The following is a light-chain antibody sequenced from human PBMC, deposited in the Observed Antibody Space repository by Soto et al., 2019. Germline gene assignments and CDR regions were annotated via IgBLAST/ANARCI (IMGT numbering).Light chain of an antibody. Sequence: EIVLTQSPGTLSLSPGERATLSCGASQAVSTSSLAWYQQKPGLAPRLLIYDASSRATGIPDRFGGSGSGTDFTLTISRLEPEDFAVYFCQQYGSSPLTFGGGTKVDI. V-gene: IGKV3D-20*01. CDR2: DAS. J-gene: IGKJ4*01. CDR1: QAVSTSS. CDR3: QQYGSSPLT.